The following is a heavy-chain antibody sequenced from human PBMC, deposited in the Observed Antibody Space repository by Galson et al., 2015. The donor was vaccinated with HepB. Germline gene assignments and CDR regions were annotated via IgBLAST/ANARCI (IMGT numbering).Heavy chain of an antibody. J-gene: IGHJ5*02. CDR1: GSTFTSYD. V-gene: IGHV1-8*01. CDR2: MNPNSGNT. CDR3: ARGQVGHYYGSGSHMFDP. Sequence: SVKVSCKASGSTFTSYDINWVRQATGQGLEWMGWMNPNSGNTGYAQKFQGRVTMTRNTSISTAYMELSSLRSEDTAVYYCARGQVGHYYGSGSHMFDPWGQGTLVTVSS. D-gene: IGHD3-10*01.